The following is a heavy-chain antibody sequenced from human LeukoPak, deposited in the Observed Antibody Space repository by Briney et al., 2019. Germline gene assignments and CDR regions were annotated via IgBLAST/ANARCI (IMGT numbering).Heavy chain of an antibody. CDR2: ISNSGSNT. CDR3: ARGKNENYYYYYGMDV. Sequence: PGGSLRLSCAASGFSFSSYAMSWVRQAPGKGLEWVSAISNSGSNTYYADSVKGRFTISRDNAKNSLYLQMNSLRDEDTAVYYCARGKNENYYYYYGMDVWGQGTTVTVSS. V-gene: IGHV3-23*01. CDR1: GFSFSSYA. J-gene: IGHJ6*02.